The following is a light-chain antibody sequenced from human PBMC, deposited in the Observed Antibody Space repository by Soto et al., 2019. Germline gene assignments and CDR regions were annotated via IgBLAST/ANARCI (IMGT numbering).Light chain of an antibody. V-gene: IGLV1-44*01. CDR3: ATWDDDLSAAV. J-gene: IGLJ7*01. Sequence: QSVLTQPPSLSGTPGQSVTISCSGSSSNIEGNTVHWYQHLPGTAPKLLIYIDHNRPSGIPDRFSGSKSGTSASLAIGGLQSEDEADYYCATWDDDLSAAVFGGGTQLTVL. CDR1: SSNIEGNT. CDR2: IDH.